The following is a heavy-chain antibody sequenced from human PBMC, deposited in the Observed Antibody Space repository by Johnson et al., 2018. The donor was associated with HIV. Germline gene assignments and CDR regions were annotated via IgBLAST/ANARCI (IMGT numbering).Heavy chain of an antibody. CDR1: GFTFSSYD. D-gene: IGHD5-18*01. CDR2: IGTAGDT. V-gene: IGHV3-13*01. CDR3: ARGRGVGRPIQKWLGAAFDI. J-gene: IGHJ3*02. Sequence: MQLVESGGGVVQPGGSLRLSCAASGFTFSSYDMHWVRQTTGKVLQWVSGIGTAGDTYYSGSVKGRFTISRENAKNSLYLQMNSLRAGDTAVYYCARGRGVGRPIQKWLGAAFDIWGQGTMVTVSS.